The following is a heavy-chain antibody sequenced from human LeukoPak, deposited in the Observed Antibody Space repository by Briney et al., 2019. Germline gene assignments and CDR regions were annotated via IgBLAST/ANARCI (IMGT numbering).Heavy chain of an antibody. CDR3: ARGGYDSSRDSQIQH. J-gene: IGHJ1*01. D-gene: IGHD3-22*01. CDR1: GGSIGSYY. V-gene: IGHV4-59*01. CDR2: IYYSENT. Sequence: SETLSLTCTVSGGSIGSYYWSWIRQPPGKGLEWIGYIYYSENTNYNPSLRSRVTISVDTSKNQFSLKLSSVTAADTAVYYCARGGYDSSRDSQIQHWGQGTLVTVSS.